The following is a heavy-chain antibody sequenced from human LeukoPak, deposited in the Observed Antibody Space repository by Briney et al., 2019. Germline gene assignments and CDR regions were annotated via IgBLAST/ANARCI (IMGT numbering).Heavy chain of an antibody. Sequence: ASVKVSSKASGYTFTSYYMHWVRHAPGQGLEWMGIINPSGGSTSYAQKFQGRVTMTRDMSTSTVYMELSSLRSEDTAVYYCARDDCGSGSLDYWGQGTLVTVSS. CDR1: GYTFTSYY. CDR2: INPSGGST. CDR3: ARDDCGSGSLDY. D-gene: IGHD3-10*01. J-gene: IGHJ4*02. V-gene: IGHV1-46*01.